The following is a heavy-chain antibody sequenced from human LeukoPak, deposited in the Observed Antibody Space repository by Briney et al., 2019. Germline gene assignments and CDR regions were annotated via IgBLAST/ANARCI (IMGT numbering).Heavy chain of an antibody. Sequence: QAGRSLRLSCAASGFTFSSYDMHWVRQAPGKGLEWVAVMWSDGSNKYHADSVKGRFTISRDNSKNTLYLQMNSLRAGDTAVYYCARNSALDYWGQGTLVTVSS. CDR1: GFTFSSYD. V-gene: IGHV3-33*01. D-gene: IGHD2/OR15-2a*01. J-gene: IGHJ4*02. CDR3: ARNSALDY. CDR2: MWSDGSNK.